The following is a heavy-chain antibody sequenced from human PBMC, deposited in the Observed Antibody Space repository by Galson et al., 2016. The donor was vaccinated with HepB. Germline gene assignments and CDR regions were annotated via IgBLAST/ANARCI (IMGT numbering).Heavy chain of an antibody. J-gene: IGHJ3*01. D-gene: IGHD2-15*01. CDR2: IKHDGSEE. Sequence: SLRLSCAASGFTISPYWMSWVRQTPGKGLEWVAIIKHDGSEEYYVDSVKGRFTISRDNAKNSLYLEMNSLRAEDSSLYFCARDSGFCRTIYCRGDACDLWGQGTMVTVSS. CDR1: GFTISPYW. CDR3: ARDSGFCRTIYCRGDACDL. V-gene: IGHV3-7*01.